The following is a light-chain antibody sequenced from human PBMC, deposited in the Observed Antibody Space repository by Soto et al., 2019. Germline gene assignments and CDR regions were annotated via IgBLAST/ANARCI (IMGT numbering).Light chain of an antibody. CDR2: DAS. J-gene: IGKJ5*01. CDR1: QSVSSY. Sequence: IVLTQSPAILSLSPGERATLSCRASQSVSSYLAWYQQKPGQAPRLLIYDASNRATGIPARFSGSGSGTDFTLTISSLAPEDFAVDYCQQRSNWITFGQGTRLEIK. V-gene: IGKV3-11*01. CDR3: QQRSNWIT.